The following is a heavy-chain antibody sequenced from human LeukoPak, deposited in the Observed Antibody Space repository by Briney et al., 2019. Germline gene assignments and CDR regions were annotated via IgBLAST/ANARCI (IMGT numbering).Heavy chain of an antibody. CDR2: ISGSGGRT. Sequence: GGSLTLSCVASGFTFSSYAMSWVRQPPGKGLEWVAYISGSGGRTYYADSVKGRFTISRDNSKNTLYLQMNSLRAEDTAVYYCAKGGQGYQLRYMDVWGKGTTVTVSS. V-gene: IGHV3-23*01. J-gene: IGHJ6*03. D-gene: IGHD2-2*01. CDR3: AKGGQGYQLRYMDV. CDR1: GFTFSSYA.